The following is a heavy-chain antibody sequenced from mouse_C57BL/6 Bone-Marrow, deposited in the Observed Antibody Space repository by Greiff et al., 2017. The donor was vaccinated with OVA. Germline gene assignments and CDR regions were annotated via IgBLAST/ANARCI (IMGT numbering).Heavy chain of an antibody. D-gene: IGHD1-1*01. CDR2: IWGVGST. Sequence: VKVVESGPGLVAPSQSLSITCTVSGFSLTSYGVDWVRQSPGKGLEWLGVIWGVGSTNYNSALKSRLSISKDNSKSQVFLKMNSLQTDDTAMYYCASEGILRSPFAYWGQGTLVTVSA. J-gene: IGHJ3*01. CDR1: GFSLTSYG. V-gene: IGHV2-6*01. CDR3: ASEGILRSPFAY.